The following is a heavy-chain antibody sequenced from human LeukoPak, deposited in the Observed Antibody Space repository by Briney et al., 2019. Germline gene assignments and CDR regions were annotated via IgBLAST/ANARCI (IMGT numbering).Heavy chain of an antibody. Sequence: SGTLSLTCAVSGGSISSSNWWSWVRQPPGRGLEWIGEIYHSGSTNYNPSLKSRVTISVDKSKNQFSLKLSSVTAADTAVYYCASFYYGSGSSLSPFDYWGQGTLVTVSS. CDR1: GGSISSSNW. CDR3: ASFYYGSGSSLSPFDY. J-gene: IGHJ4*02. V-gene: IGHV4-4*02. CDR2: IYHSGST. D-gene: IGHD3-10*01.